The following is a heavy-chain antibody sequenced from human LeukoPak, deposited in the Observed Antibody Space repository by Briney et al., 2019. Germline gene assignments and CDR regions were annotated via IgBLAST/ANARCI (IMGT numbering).Heavy chain of an antibody. Sequence: GGSLRLSCEASGFTFTNYWMSWVRQAPGKGLEWVANIKQDGSAKYYVDSVKGRFTISRDNAKNSLYLQMNSLRAEDTAVYYCARDTRSSGWPGVYYYYYYMDVWGKGTTVTVSS. D-gene: IGHD6-19*01. CDR1: GFTFTNYW. CDR2: IKQDGSAK. J-gene: IGHJ6*03. CDR3: ARDTRSSGWPGVYYYYYYMDV. V-gene: IGHV3-7*01.